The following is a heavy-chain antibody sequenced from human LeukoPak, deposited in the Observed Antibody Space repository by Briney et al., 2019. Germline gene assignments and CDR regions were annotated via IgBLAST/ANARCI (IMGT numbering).Heavy chain of an antibody. V-gene: IGHV3-7*04. CDR3: ARVAAAVPDY. CDR1: GFTFTTYW. Sequence: GGSLRLSCAASGFTFTTYWMTWVRQAPGKGLEWVANIKQDGSDKYYMDSVKGRFTISRDNAKNSLYLQMDSLRAEDTAVYYCARVAAAVPDYWGQGTLVTVSS. J-gene: IGHJ4*02. CDR2: IKQDGSDK. D-gene: IGHD6-13*01.